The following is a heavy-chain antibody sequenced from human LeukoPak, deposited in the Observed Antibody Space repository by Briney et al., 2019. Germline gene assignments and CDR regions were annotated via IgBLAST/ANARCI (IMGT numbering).Heavy chain of an antibody. CDR3: ARDVRGIVGMDYFDY. CDR1: GYTVTNYY. J-gene: IGHJ4*02. Sequence: ASVKVSCKASGYTVTNYYMHWVRQAPGQGLEWMGWISAYNGNTKYAQKLQGRVTMTTDTSTSTAYMELRSLRSDDTAVYYCARDVRGIVGMDYFDYWGQGTLVTVSS. V-gene: IGHV1-18*04. CDR2: ISAYNGNT. D-gene: IGHD3-22*01.